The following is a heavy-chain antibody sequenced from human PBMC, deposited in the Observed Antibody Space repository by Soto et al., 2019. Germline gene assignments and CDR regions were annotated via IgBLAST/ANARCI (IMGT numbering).Heavy chain of an antibody. Sequence: PGAYLKISCKGSGYNFTNYWNGWVRQMPRKGLEWLWVTYPGDSNTRYSPSFEGQVTISAAKSISTAYLQWSSLKASDTAMYYCARHEAYWYYYDSSGYQYYFDYWGQGTLVTVSS. CDR1: GYNFTNYW. D-gene: IGHD3-22*01. CDR2: TYPGDSNT. CDR3: ARHEAYWYYYDSSGYQYYFDY. J-gene: IGHJ4*02. V-gene: IGHV5-51*01.